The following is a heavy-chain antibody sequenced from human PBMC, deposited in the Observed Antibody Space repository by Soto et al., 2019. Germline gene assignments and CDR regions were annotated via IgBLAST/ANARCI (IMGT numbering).Heavy chain of an antibody. V-gene: IGHV4-59*01. Sequence: SETLSLTCTVSGGSISSYYWSWIRQPPGKGLEWIGYIYYSGSTNYNPSLKSRVTISVDTSKNQFSLKLSSVTAADTAVYYCARGYCSSTGCYNFDYWGQGTLVTSPQ. J-gene: IGHJ4*02. CDR1: GGSISSYY. CDR2: IYYSGST. CDR3: ARGYCSSTGCYNFDY. D-gene: IGHD2-2*02.